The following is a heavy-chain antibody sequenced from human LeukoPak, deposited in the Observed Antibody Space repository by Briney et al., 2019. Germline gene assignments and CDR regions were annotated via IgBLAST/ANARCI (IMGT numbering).Heavy chain of an antibody. CDR1: GSSFSIYD. D-gene: IGHD1-26*01. CDR3: ARDREMGATTKKFQH. V-gene: IGHV3-13*01. Sequence: GGSLRLSCAVSGSSFSIYDMHWVRQATGQGLEWVSAIGGGFDTYYSDSVKGRFTISRDNSKSSVFLQMNSLRAEDTAVYYCARDREMGATTKKFQHWGQGTLVTVSS. CDR2: IGGGFDT. J-gene: IGHJ1*01.